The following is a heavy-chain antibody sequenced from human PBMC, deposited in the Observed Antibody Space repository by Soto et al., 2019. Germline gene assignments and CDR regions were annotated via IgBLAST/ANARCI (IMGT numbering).Heavy chain of an antibody. CDR1: GGSISSYY. Sequence: PSETLSLTCTVSGGSISSYYWSWIRQPPGKGLEWIGYNYYSGSTNYNPSLKIRVTISVDTSKFLFSLKLSSLTAADTAVYYCARASTVTTRGSRNNWFDPWGQGTLVTV. V-gene: IGHV4-59*08. D-gene: IGHD4-17*01. J-gene: IGHJ5*02. CDR3: ARASTVTTRGSRNNWFDP. CDR2: NYYSGST.